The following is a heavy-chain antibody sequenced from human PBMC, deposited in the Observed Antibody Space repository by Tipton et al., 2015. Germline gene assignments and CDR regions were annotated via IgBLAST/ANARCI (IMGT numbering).Heavy chain of an antibody. V-gene: IGHV4-38-2*01. CDR2: IYHSGST. D-gene: IGHD4-17*01. Sequence: TLSLTCAVSGYSISSDYFWGWIRQPPGKGLEWSGSIYHSGSTYYNASLKSRVTISVDKSKTQFSLKLTSVTAAHPAVSYCARAALSGDIYLHNWAQGPLVIVSS. CDR3: ARAALSGDIYLHN. CDR1: GYSISSDYF. J-gene: IGHJ4*02.